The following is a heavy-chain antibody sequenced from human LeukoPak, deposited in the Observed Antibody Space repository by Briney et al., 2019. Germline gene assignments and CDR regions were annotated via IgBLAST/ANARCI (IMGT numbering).Heavy chain of an antibody. CDR3: AKDVAHSSGWQRDY. J-gene: IGHJ4*02. V-gene: IGHV3-30*18. D-gene: IGHD6-19*01. Sequence: GGSLRLSCAASGFTFSSYGMHWVRQAPGKGREWVAVISYDGSNKYYADSVKGRFTISRDNSKNTLYLQMNSLRAEDTAVYYCAKDVAHSSGWQRDYWGQGTLGTVSS. CDR2: ISYDGSNK. CDR1: GFTFSSYG.